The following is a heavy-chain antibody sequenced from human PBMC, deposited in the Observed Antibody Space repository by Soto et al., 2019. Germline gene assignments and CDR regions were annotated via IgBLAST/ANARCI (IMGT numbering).Heavy chain of an antibody. CDR2: INQDGSEK. CDR1: GFTFSSQW. J-gene: IGHJ4*02. V-gene: IGHV3-7*01. CDR3: SRALNY. Sequence: PGGSLRLSCAASGFTFSSQWMGWVRQAPGKGLEWVANINQDGSEKHYVDSVKGRFTISRDNAKNSLYLQMNSLSTEDSALNYCSRALNYWGQGTLVTVSS.